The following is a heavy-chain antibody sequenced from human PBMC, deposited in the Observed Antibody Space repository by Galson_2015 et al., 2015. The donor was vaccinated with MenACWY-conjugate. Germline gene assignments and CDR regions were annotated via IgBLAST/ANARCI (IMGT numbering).Heavy chain of an antibody. D-gene: IGHD5-12*01. V-gene: IGHV3-33*01. Sequence: SLRLSCAASGFTFSSYGMHWVRQAPGKGLEWVAVIWYDGSNKYYADSVKGRFTISRDNSKNTLYLQMNSLRAEDTAVYYCARGPDGGYDFTPDFYFDYWGQGTLVTVSS. CDR1: GFTFSSYG. CDR3: ARGPDGGYDFTPDFYFDY. CDR2: IWYDGSNK. J-gene: IGHJ4*02.